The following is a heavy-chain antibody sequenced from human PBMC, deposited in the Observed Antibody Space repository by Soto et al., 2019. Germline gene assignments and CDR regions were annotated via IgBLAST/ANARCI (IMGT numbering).Heavy chain of an antibody. CDR1: GFTFSSYS. CDR3: AGSWGSSGWPDYYYGMDV. J-gene: IGHJ6*02. CDR2: ISSSSSTI. D-gene: IGHD6-19*01. Sequence: GGSLRLSCAASGFTFSSYSMNWVRQAPGKGLEWVSYISSSSSTIYYADSVKGRFTISRDNAKNSLYLQMNSLRDEDTAVYYCAGSWGSSGWPDYYYGMDVWGQGTTVTVSS. V-gene: IGHV3-48*02.